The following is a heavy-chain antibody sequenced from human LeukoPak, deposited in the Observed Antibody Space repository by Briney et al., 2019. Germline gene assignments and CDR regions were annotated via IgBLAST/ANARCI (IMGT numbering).Heavy chain of an antibody. Sequence: GGSLRLSCAASGFTFSDYYMSWIRQAPGKGLEWVSDISSSGRTIYYADSVKGRFTIPRDNAKNSLYLQMNSLRAEDTAVYYCAELGITMIGGVWGKGTTVTISS. J-gene: IGHJ6*04. CDR1: GFTFSDYY. D-gene: IGHD3-10*02. CDR3: AELGITMIGGV. V-gene: IGHV3-11*04. CDR2: ISSSGRTI.